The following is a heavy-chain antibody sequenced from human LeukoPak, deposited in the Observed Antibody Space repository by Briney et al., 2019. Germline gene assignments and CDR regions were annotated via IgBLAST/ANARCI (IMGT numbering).Heavy chain of an antibody. CDR2: INPSGGST. Sequence: ASVKVSCKASGYTFSRYYIHWVRQAPGQGLEGMGIINPSGGSTTYAQKFQGRVTMTRDTSPSTVFMELSSLRSEDSAVYYCARDRDILTAGYMDVWAKGTTVTVSS. J-gene: IGHJ6*03. V-gene: IGHV1-46*01. D-gene: IGHD3-9*01. CDR3: ARDRDILTAGYMDV. CDR1: GYTFSRYY.